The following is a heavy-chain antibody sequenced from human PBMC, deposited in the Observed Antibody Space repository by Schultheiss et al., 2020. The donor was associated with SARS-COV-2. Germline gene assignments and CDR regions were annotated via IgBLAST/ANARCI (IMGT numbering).Heavy chain of an antibody. CDR2: IYSDGRT. CDR3: ARGTWFDP. CDR1: GFTVSSNY. J-gene: IGHJ5*02. Sequence: GVLRLSCAASGFTVSSNYMSWVRQAPGKGLEWVSVIYSDGRTYYADSVKGRFTISRDNSNNTVYLQMNSLRAEDTAVYYCARGTWFDPWGQGTLVTVSS. V-gene: IGHV3-53*01.